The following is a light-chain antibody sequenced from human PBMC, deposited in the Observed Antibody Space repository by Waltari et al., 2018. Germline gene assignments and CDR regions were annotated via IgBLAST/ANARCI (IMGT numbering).Light chain of an antibody. V-gene: IGKV1D-12*01. CDR2: AAS. J-gene: IGKJ3*01. CDR3: QQANSFPLT. Sequence: DIQLTQSPSSVSASVGDRVTLTCRASQDISSWLAWYQQKPGKAPKLLISAASSLLSGVPSRFSGSGSGTDFTLTISSLQPEDFATYYCQQANSFPLTFGPGTKVDVK. CDR1: QDISSW.